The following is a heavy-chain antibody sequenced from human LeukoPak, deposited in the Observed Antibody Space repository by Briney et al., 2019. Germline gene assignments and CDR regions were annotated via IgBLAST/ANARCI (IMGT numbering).Heavy chain of an antibody. Sequence: GGSLRLSCVVSGFTFTSYAMSWVRQAPEKGLEWVSGISGSGSSTYYADSVKGRFTISRDNSKNTLYLQMNSLRAEDTAVYYCAKGFRPDDSGYYFFYFDYWGQGTLVTVSS. CDR3: AKGFRPDDSGYYFFYFDY. D-gene: IGHD3-22*01. CDR2: ISGSGSST. V-gene: IGHV3-23*01. J-gene: IGHJ4*02. CDR1: GFTFTSYA.